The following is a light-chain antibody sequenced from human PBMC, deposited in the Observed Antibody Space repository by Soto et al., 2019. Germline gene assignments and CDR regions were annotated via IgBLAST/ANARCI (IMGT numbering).Light chain of an antibody. CDR1: QSVSSCY. J-gene: IGKJ1*01. Sequence: EIVLTQSPGTLSLSPGERATRSCRASQSVSSCYLAWYQQKPGQTPRLLIYGASSRATGIPDRFSGSGSGTDFTLTISRLEPEDFAVYYCQQYGSSPQTFGQGTKVEIK. CDR3: QQYGSSPQT. CDR2: GAS. V-gene: IGKV3-20*01.